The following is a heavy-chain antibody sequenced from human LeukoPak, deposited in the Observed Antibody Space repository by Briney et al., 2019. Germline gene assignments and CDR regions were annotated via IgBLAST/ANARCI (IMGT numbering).Heavy chain of an antibody. Sequence: PSETLSLTCTVSGGSISSGGYYWSWIRQHPGKGLEWIGYIYYSGSTYYNPSLKSRVTISVDTSKNQFSLKLSSVTAADTAVYYCARSSGGPYYYGMDVWGQGTTVTVSS. D-gene: IGHD3-10*01. V-gene: IGHV4-31*03. J-gene: IGHJ6*02. CDR3: ARSSGGPYYYGMDV. CDR2: IYYSGST. CDR1: GGSISSGGYY.